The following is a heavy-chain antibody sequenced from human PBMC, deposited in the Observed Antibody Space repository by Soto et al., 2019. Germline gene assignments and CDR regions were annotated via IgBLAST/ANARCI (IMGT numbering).Heavy chain of an antibody. J-gene: IGHJ6*03. D-gene: IGHD5-12*01. CDR2: IYYSGST. CDR1: GGSISSYY. V-gene: IGHV4-59*01. Sequence: PSETLSLTCTVSGGSISSYYWSWIRQPPGKGLEWIGYIYYSGSTNYNPSLKSRVTISVDTSKNQFSLKLSSVTAADTAVYYCARVGENSGYDLPFYYYYYMDVWGKGTTVTVSS. CDR3: ARVGENSGYDLPFYYYYYMDV.